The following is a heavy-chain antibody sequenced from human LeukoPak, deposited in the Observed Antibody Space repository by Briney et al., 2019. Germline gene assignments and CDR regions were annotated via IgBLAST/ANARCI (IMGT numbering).Heavy chain of an antibody. J-gene: IGHJ5*02. V-gene: IGHV3-23*01. Sequence: GGSLRLSCAASGFTFSSYAMSWVRQAPGKGLEWVSAISGSGGSTYYADSVKGRFTISRDNSKNTQYLQMNSLRAEDTAVYYCAFRIWFGELYAWGQGTLVTVSS. CDR2: ISGSGGST. D-gene: IGHD3-10*01. CDR3: AFRIWFGELYA. CDR1: GFTFSSYA.